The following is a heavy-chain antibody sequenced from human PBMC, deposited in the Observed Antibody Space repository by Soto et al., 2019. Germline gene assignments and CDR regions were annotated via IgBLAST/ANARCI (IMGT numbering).Heavy chain of an antibody. CDR2: IKSKTDGGTT. J-gene: IGHJ4*02. CDR1: GFTFSNAW. D-gene: IGHD3-16*02. V-gene: IGHV3-15*01. CDR3: TTGIMITFGGVIAADY. Sequence: GGSLRLSCAASGFTFSNAWMSWVRQAPGKGLEWVGRIKSKTDGGTTDYAAPVKGRFTISRDDSKNTLYLQMNSLKTEDTAVYYCTTGIMITFGGVIAADYWGQGTLVTVSS.